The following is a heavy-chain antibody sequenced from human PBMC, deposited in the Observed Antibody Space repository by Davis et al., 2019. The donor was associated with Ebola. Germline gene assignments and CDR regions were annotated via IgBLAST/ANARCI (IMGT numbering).Heavy chain of an antibody. CDR1: GYTFTSYA. Sequence: GGSLRLSCAASGYTFTSYAMNWVRQAPGQGLEWMGWINPHNGNTNYAQNVQGRVIMTTDTATTTAYMEVGGLRFDDTAVYYCARGKWFDPWGQGTLVSVTS. CDR2: INPHNGNT. V-gene: IGHV1-18*01. CDR3: ARGKWFDP. J-gene: IGHJ5*02.